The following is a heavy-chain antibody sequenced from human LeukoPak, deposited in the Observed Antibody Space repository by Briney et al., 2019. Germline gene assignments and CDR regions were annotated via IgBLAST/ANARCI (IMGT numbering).Heavy chain of an antibody. D-gene: IGHD1-1*01. CDR3: AKDWNNWFDS. CDR1: GFTFSSYS. V-gene: IGHV3-30*18. Sequence: GGSLRLYCAASGFTFSSYSMNWIRQAPGKGLEWVALISFDGSKKYFADSVKGRFTLSRDNSKNTLYLQMNSLRGEDTAVYYCAKDWNNWFDSWGQGTLVTVSS. CDR2: ISFDGSKK. J-gene: IGHJ5*01.